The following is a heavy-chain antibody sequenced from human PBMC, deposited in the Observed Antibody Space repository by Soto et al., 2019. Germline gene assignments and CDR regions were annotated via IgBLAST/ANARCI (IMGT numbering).Heavy chain of an antibody. CDR3: AKDLKVSGGFHGSLNYYYGMDV. D-gene: IGHD3-10*01. CDR1: VFSFSSHG. Sequence: GGSLPLSSAASVFSFSSHGMRGVRQAPGSGLDRPAVISYDGNVKYYTDSVNGRFTISRDNSQSTLSLQMDSLRPEDAAVYYCAKDLKVSGGFHGSLNYYYGMDVWAQGTTVTVSS. CDR2: ISYDGNVK. V-gene: IGHV3-30*18. J-gene: IGHJ6*02.